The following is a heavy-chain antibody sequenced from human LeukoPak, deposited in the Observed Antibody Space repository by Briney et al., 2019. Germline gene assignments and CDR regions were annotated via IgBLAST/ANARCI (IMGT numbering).Heavy chain of an antibody. CDR2: VSTHNGYT. V-gene: IGHV1-18*01. J-gene: IGHJ5*02. CDR3: ARGLGIISCCESLNWFDP. CDR1: GYTFTSYG. D-gene: IGHD3-16*01. Sequence: GASVKVSCKASGYTFTSYGISWVRQAPGQGLEWMGWVSTHNGYTKYAQKFQGRVTMTTDTSTSTAYMELGSLRSDDTAVYHCARGLGIISCCESLNWFDPWGQGTLVSVSS.